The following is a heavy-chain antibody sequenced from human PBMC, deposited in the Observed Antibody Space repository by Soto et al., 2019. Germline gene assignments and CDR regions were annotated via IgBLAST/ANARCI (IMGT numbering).Heavy chain of an antibody. CDR2: IYCSGST. CDR1: GGSISSSSYY. V-gene: IGHV4-39*02. Sequence: SETLSLTCTVSGGSISSSSYYWGWIRQPPGKGLEWIGSIYCSGSTYYNPSLKSRVTISVDTSKNHFSLKLSSVTAADTAVYYCASQEVGGTYVYTFDPWGQGTLVTVSS. CDR3: ASQEVGGTYVYTFDP. D-gene: IGHD1-26*01. J-gene: IGHJ5*02.